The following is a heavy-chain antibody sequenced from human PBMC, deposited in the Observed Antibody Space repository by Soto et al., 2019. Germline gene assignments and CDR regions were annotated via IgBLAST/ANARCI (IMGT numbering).Heavy chain of an antibody. J-gene: IGHJ4*02. CDR2: INSAGTP. CDR1: GFTFSTYA. CDR3: ARDWYEDY. D-gene: IGHD6-13*01. V-gene: IGHV3-23*01. Sequence: EVQLLESGGGFVQPGGSLRLSCAASGFTFSTYAMTWVRQAPGKGLEWVSVINSAGTPYYADSVKGRFTISRDNAKDTLYLQMNGLRAEDTAVYYCARDWYEDYWGQGTLV.